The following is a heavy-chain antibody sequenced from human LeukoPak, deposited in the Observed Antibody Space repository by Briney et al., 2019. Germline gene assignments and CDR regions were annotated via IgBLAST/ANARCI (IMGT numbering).Heavy chain of an antibody. D-gene: IGHD6-6*01. Sequence: GGSLRLSCAASGFTFSSYSMNWVRQAPGKGLEWVSSISSSSSYIYYADSVKGRFTISRDNAKNSLYLQMNSLRAEDTAVYYCARDGYSSSSGDYYYYMDVWGKGTTVTVSS. V-gene: IGHV3-21*01. J-gene: IGHJ6*03. CDR2: ISSSSSYI. CDR3: ARDGYSSSSGDYYYYMDV. CDR1: GFTFSSYS.